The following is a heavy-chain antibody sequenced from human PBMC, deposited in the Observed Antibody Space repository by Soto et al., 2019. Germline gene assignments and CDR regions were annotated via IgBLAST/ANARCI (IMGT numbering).Heavy chain of an antibody. CDR2: ISGSGGST. CDR1: AFPFRRYA. V-gene: IGHV3-23*01. Sequence: GSLRLPSAASAFPFRRYAMSRVRPAPATGLEWVSAISGSGGSTYYADSVKGRFTISRDNSKNTLYLQMNSLRAEDTAVYYCAKEFKEPLWFGELSYNWFDPWGQGTLVTVSS. D-gene: IGHD3-10*01. J-gene: IGHJ5*02. CDR3: AKEFKEPLWFGELSYNWFDP.